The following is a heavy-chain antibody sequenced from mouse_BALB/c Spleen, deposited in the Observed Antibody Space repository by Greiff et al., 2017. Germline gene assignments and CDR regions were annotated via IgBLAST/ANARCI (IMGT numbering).Heavy chain of an antibody. CDR1: GFTFSSYT. CDR2: ISSGGSYT. J-gene: IGHJ2*01. V-gene: IGHV5-6-4*01. Sequence: EVQLVESGGGLVKPGGSLKLSCAASGFTFSSYTMSWVRQTPEKRLEWVATISSGGSYTYYPDSVKGRITISRDNAKNTLYLQMSSLKSEDTAMYYCTRDGGQLTVFDYWGQGTTLTVSS. CDR3: TRDGGQLTVFDY. D-gene: IGHD4-1*01.